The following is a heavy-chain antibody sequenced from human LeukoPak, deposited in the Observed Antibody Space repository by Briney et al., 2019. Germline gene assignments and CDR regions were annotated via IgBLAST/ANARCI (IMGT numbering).Heavy chain of an antibody. J-gene: IGHJ4*02. CDR2: IKEDGSEK. CDR1: GFTFSSYW. CDR3: ARTRAATHLLFDY. Sequence: GGSLRLSCTASGFTFSSYWMSWVRQAPGKGLEWVANIKEDGSEKNYVDSVKDRFTISRDNAKNSLYLQMNSLRAEDTAVYYYARTRAATHLLFDYWGQGTLVTVSS. D-gene: IGHD2-15*01. V-gene: IGHV3-7*01.